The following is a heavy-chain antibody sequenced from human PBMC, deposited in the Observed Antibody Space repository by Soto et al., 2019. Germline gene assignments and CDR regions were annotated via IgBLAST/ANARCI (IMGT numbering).Heavy chain of an antibody. CDR3: ARARLLVGDFNV. V-gene: IGHV4-59*01. CDR2: NYYSGIT. D-gene: IGHD2-15*01. CDR1: GGSLSSYY. J-gene: IGHJ6*02. Sequence: QVKLQESGPGLVKPSETLSLTCTVSGGSLSSYYWSWIRQAPGQELEWLGYNYYSGITYYNPSVKSAVTISVDTSKNQLALNLSSVTAAETAVDFCARARLLVGDFNVWGQGTTVTVSS.